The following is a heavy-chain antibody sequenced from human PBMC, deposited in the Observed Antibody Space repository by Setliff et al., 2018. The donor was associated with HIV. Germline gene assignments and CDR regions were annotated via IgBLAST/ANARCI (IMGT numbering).Heavy chain of an antibody. J-gene: IGHJ3*01. CDR3: ATGRHYYDSSDYPANPFDV. CDR1: GYTFTTYD. CDR2: ISPYNGHT. D-gene: IGHD3-22*01. Sequence: GASVKVSCKASGYTFTTYDITWVRQAPGQGLEWLGWISPYNGHTNFAQKFQGRVTMTTDTATSTAYMEVRSLRSDDTAVYFCATGRHYYDSSDYPANPFDVWGQGTMVTVSS. V-gene: IGHV1-18*01.